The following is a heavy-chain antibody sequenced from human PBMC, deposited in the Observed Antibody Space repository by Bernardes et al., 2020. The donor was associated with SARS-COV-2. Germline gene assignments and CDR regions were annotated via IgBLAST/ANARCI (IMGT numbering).Heavy chain of an antibody. D-gene: IGHD2-2*01. J-gene: IGHJ4*02. CDR3: AKEVPANDY. CDR2: IDLGGDNT. Sequence: GSLRLPSAIAVFTLRNTAMSWVRPAPGKGLEWVSGIDLGGDNTYFADSVKGRFTISRDTSKNTLFLQMNSLRVEDTAVYYCAKEVPANDYWGQGTLVTVSS. V-gene: IGHV3-23*01. CDR1: VFTLRNTA.